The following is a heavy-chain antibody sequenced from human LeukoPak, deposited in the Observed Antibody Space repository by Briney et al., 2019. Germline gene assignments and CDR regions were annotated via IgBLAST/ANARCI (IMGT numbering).Heavy chain of an antibody. D-gene: IGHD5-24*01. CDR2: INPHSGGT. CDR1: GYTLIGYY. V-gene: IGHV1-2*02. CDR3: AREGVIGDGYNFFDY. Sequence: ASVKVSCKASGYTLIGYYMHWVRQAPGQGLEWMGCINPHSGGTNSEQNFQGRVTMSRDTSISTVYMELSRLRSDDTALYYCAREGVIGDGYNFFDYWGQGTLVTVSS. J-gene: IGHJ4*02.